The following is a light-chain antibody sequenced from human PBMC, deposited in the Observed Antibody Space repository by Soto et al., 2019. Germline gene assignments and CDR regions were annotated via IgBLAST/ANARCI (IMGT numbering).Light chain of an antibody. V-gene: IGKV1-5*03. CDR3: LQHNTYPLT. CDR2: KAS. Sequence: DIQLTQSPSTLSASVGDRLTITCRASQSISSWLAWYQQKPGKAPKLLIYKASGLASGVPSRFRGSGSGTDFTLTISSLQPEDFSTYYCLQHNTYPLTFGGGTKVDIK. CDR1: QSISSW. J-gene: IGKJ4*01.